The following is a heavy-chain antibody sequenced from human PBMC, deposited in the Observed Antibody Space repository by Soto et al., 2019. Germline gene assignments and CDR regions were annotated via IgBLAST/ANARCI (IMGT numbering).Heavy chain of an antibody. J-gene: IGHJ4*02. D-gene: IGHD3-16*01. Sequence: QVQLVESGGGVVQCGRSLRLSCAASEFTFSSYGMHWVRQAPGKGLEWVALIYYDGSNKYYADFVKGRLTISRDNSKNTLYLQMNSLRAEDTAVYYCAKDRVESGLGEVDYWGQGTLVTVSS. V-gene: IGHV3-33*03. CDR1: EFTFSSYG. CDR3: AKDRVESGLGEVDY. CDR2: IYYDGSNK.